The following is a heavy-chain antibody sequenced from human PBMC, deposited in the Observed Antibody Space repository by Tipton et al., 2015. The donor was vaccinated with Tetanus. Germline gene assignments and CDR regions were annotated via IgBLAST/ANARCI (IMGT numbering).Heavy chain of an antibody. CDR3: ARVACSSTSCYSHYFDY. J-gene: IGHJ4*02. D-gene: IGHD2-2*01. CDR1: GVLLTTGGYS. CDR2: VFRSGSA. Sequence: LRLSCNVTGVLLTTGGYSWSWIRQPPGKGLEWIGYVFRSGSADYNPSLKSRVNISLDRSENQISLMLTSVTAADTAVYYCARVACSSTSCYSHYFDYWGPGSLVTVSS. V-gene: IGHV4-30-2*01.